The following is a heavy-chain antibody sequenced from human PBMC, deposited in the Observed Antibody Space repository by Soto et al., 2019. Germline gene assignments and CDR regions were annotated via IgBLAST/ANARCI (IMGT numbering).Heavy chain of an antibody. J-gene: IGHJ4*02. V-gene: IGHV3-30-3*01. CDR1: GFTFSGYA. Sequence: QVQLVESGGGVVQPGRSLRLSCAASGFTFSGYAMHWVRQAPGKGLEWVAVISYDGSNKYYADSVKGRFTISRDNSKNTLYLQMNRLRAEDTAVYYCARGGRVVVAATGFDYWGQGTLVTVSS. CDR2: ISYDGSNK. D-gene: IGHD2-15*01. CDR3: ARGGRVVVAATGFDY.